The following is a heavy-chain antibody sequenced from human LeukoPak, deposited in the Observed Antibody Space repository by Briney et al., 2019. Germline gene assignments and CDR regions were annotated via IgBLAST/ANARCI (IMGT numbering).Heavy chain of an antibody. Sequence: ASVKVSCKASEYTVTGHYLHWVRQAPGQGLEWLGWINPNSGGTNYAQKFQGRVTMTRDTSINTAYMELSSLTSDDTAMYFCARDSYSGFSYSYHLDYWGQGTLVTVSS. CDR2: INPNSGGT. CDR3: ARDSYSGFSYSYHLDY. CDR1: EYTVTGHY. V-gene: IGHV1-2*02. D-gene: IGHD5-24*01. J-gene: IGHJ4*02.